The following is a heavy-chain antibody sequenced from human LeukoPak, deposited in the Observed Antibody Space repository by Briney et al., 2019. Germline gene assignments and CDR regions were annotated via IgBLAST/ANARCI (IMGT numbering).Heavy chain of an antibody. Sequence: PSETLSLTCTVSGGSISSYYWSWIRQPPGKGLEWIGYIYYSGSTNYNPSLKSRVTISVDTSKNQFSLRLSSVTAADTAVYYCAREVGSSKLDYWGQGTLVTVSS. V-gene: IGHV4-59*01. CDR3: AREVGSSKLDY. CDR2: IYYSGST. D-gene: IGHD6-13*01. CDR1: GGSISSYY. J-gene: IGHJ4*02.